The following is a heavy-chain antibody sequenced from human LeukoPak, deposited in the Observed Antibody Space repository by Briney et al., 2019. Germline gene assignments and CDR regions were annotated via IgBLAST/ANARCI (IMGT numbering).Heavy chain of an antibody. Sequence: PGGSLRLSCAASGFTFSSFDMSWVRQAAGKGLEWVSSVRASGGDTFYADSVKGRFTISRDRSKSTLYIQMNSLRAEDTAVYYCAKDKGGGGSYGADVWGHGTTVTVSS. J-gene: IGHJ6*02. CDR1: GFTFSSFD. CDR3: AKDKGGGGSYGADV. CDR2: VRASGGDT. V-gene: IGHV3-23*01. D-gene: IGHD2-15*01.